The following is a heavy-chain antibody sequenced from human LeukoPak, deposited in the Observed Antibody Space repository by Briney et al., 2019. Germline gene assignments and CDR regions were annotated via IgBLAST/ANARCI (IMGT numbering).Heavy chain of an antibody. V-gene: IGHV4-34*01. CDR2: INHSGST. J-gene: IGHJ4*02. CDR3: ARAGNYYDSSGYRPFDY. Sequence: SETLSLTCAVYGGSFSGYYWSWIRQPPGKGLKWIGEINHSGSTNYNPSLKSRVTISVDTSKNQFSLKLSSVTAADTAVYYCARAGNYYDSSGYRPFDYWGQGTLVTVSS. CDR1: GGSFSGYY. D-gene: IGHD3-22*01.